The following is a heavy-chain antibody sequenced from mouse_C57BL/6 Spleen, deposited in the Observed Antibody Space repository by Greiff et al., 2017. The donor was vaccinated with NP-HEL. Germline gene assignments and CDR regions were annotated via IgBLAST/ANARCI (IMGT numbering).Heavy chain of an antibody. Sequence: EVKLQESGGGLVKPGGSLKLSCAASGFTFSDYGMHWVRQAPEKGLEWVAYISSGSSTIYYADTVKGRFTISRDNAKNTLFLQMTSLRSEDTAMYYCARADLPYYAMDYWGQGTSVTVSS. J-gene: IGHJ4*01. CDR2: ISSGSSTI. V-gene: IGHV5-17*01. CDR1: GFTFSDYG. CDR3: ARADLPYYAMDY.